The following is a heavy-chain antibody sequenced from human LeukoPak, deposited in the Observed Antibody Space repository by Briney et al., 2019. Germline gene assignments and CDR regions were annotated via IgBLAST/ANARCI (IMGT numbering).Heavy chain of an antibody. CDR1: GGSVSGYH. CDR2: IYFTGST. V-gene: IGHV4-59*02. CDR3: ARVTAAGGGFDH. J-gene: IGHJ4*02. D-gene: IGHD2-15*01. Sequence: KPSETLSLTCTVSGGSVSGYHWSWIRQPPGQGLECIGHIYFTGSTTYNPSLKSRVTISVDTSQNQFSLSLTSVTSADTAVYYCARVTAAGGGFDHWGQGTQVTVSS.